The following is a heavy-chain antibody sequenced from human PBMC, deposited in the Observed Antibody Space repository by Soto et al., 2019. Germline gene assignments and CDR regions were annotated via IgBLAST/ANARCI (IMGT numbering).Heavy chain of an antibody. Sequence: ASVKVSCKASGYTFTSYDINWVRQATGQGLERMGWMNPNSGNTGYAQKFQGRVTMTRNTSISTAYMELSSLRSEDTAVYYCARTLYYYGSGSEYYDMDVWGKGTTVTVSS. CDR3: ARTLYYYGSGSEYYDMDV. CDR2: MNPNSGNT. J-gene: IGHJ6*03. D-gene: IGHD3-10*01. V-gene: IGHV1-8*01. CDR1: GYTFTSYD.